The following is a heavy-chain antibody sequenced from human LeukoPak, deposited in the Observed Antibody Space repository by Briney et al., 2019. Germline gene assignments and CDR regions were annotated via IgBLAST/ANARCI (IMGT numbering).Heavy chain of an antibody. D-gene: IGHD2-2*01. CDR3: VRDNCTGTSCHHFDY. Sequence: GGSLRLSCAASGFTFSTYAMSWVRQAPGKGLEWLSALIDSGTSTFYADSVKGRFTISRDNSRNTLYLQMNSLRAEDTAVYYCVRDNCTGTSCHHFDYWGQGTLVTVSS. V-gene: IGHV3-23*01. J-gene: IGHJ4*02. CDR1: GFTFSTYA. CDR2: LIDSGTST.